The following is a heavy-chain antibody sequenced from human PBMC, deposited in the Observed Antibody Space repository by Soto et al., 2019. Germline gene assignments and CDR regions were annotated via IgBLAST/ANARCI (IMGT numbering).Heavy chain of an antibody. CDR2: INPSGGST. CDR3: AREGGTNIRITIFWGYYYYGMDF. Sequence: ASVKVSWKASGYSFTSYYMHWVRQAPGQGLEWMGIINPSGGSTSYAQKFQGRVTMTRDKSTSTVYMELSSLRSEDTAVYYCAREGGTNIRITIFWGYYYYGMDFWGQGTTVTVSS. V-gene: IGHV1-46*01. D-gene: IGHD3-9*01. CDR1: GYSFTSYY. J-gene: IGHJ6*02.